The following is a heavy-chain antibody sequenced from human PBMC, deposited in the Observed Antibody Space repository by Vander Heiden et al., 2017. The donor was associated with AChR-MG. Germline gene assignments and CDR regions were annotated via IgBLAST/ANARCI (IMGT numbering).Heavy chain of an antibody. D-gene: IGHD1-26*01. J-gene: IGHJ4*02. Sequence: QVHLVQSGADLKKPGSSVKVSCTASGDTFTTYGISWLRQAPGQGLEWLGGVIPKFRTSHYSPKFQGRVTITADRSTSTAYLEVTTLTSEDTAIYYCAATAGNTLYYFDHWGQGAQVTVSS. V-gene: IGHV1-69*06. CDR1: GDTFTTYG. CDR2: VIPKFRTS. CDR3: AATAGNTLYYFDH.